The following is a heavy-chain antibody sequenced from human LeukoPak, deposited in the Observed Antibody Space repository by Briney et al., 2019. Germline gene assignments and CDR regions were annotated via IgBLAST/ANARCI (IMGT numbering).Heavy chain of an antibody. V-gene: IGHV3-43*02. CDR2: ISGDGGST. Sequence: GGSLRLSCAASGFTFDDYAMHWVRQAPGKGLEWVSLISGDGGSTYYADSVKGRFTISRDNSKNSLYLQMNSLRAEDTALYYCARDMYYYDSSGYYPDYWGQGTLVTVSS. D-gene: IGHD3-22*01. CDR3: ARDMYYYDSSGYYPDY. CDR1: GFTFDDYA. J-gene: IGHJ4*02.